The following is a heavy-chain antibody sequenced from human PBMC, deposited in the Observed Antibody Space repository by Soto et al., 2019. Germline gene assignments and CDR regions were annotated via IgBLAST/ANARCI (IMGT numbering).Heavy chain of an antibody. J-gene: IGHJ4*02. CDR2: IIPIFGTV. Sequence: QVQLVQSGTEVKKPGSSVKVSCKASGGTFSSYGFSWVRQAPGQGLDWMGGIIPIFGTVRYAQKFQGRVMITADESTSTVSMELCSLRDDATAVYYCARAKYCSGGTCLHYFEYWGQGTLVTVSS. V-gene: IGHV1-69*12. CDR1: GGTFSSYG. CDR3: ARAKYCSGGTCLHYFEY. D-gene: IGHD2-15*01.